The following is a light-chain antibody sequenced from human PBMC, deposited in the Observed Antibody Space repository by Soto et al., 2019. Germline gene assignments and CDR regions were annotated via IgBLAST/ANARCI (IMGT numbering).Light chain of an antibody. CDR1: QNVGNF. V-gene: IGKV3-11*01. Sequence: EVVLTQSPASLSLSPGDRATLSCRASQNVGNFLAWYQQKPGQAPRLLIYDTSTRAAGIPARFSGGGSGTDFTLTISCLEPEDFAIYYCQQRSSCPPLTFGGGTKVE. J-gene: IGKJ4*01. CDR3: QQRSSCPPLT. CDR2: DTS.